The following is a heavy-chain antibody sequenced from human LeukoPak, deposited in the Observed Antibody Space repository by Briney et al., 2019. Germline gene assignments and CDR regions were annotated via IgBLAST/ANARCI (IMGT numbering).Heavy chain of an antibody. D-gene: IGHD3-22*01. CDR1: GGSISSYY. J-gene: IGHJ4*02. CDR2: IYYSGST. V-gene: IGHV4-59*08. CDR3: ARLTDYDSSGYYWKGGYYFDY. Sequence: PSETLSLTCTVSGGSISSYYWSWIRQPPGKGLEWIGYIYYSGSTNYNPSLKSRVTISVDTSQNQFSLKLSSVTAADTAVYYCARLTDYDSSGYYWKGGYYFDYWGQGTLVTVSS.